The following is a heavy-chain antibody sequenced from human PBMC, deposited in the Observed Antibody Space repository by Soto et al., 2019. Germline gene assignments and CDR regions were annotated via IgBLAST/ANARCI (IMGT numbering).Heavy chain of an antibody. V-gene: IGHV3-7*04. CDR2: IKPDGSEK. D-gene: IGHD3-22*01. CDR1: GFTFRNYG. CDR3: ARGDYYDSSGPFSDAFDI. J-gene: IGHJ3*02. Sequence: PGGSLRLSCAASGFTFRNYGMSWVRQAPGKGLEWVANIKPDGSEKWYVDSVKGRFTISRDNAKNSLYLQMNSLRAEDTAVYYCARGDYYDSSGPFSDAFDIWGQGTMVTVSS.